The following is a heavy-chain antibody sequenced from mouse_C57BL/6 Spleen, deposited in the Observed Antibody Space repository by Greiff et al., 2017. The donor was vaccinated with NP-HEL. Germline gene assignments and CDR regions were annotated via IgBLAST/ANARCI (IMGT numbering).Heavy chain of an antibody. Sequence: QVHVKQPGAELVRPGSSVKLSCKASGYTFTSYWMHWVKQRPIQGLEWIGNIDPSDSETHYNQKFKDKATLTVDKSSSTAYMQLSSLTSEDSAVYYCARSDGHYYGSSLYYFDYWGQGTTLTVSS. J-gene: IGHJ2*01. D-gene: IGHD1-1*01. CDR3: ARSDGHYYGSSLYYFDY. CDR2: IDPSDSET. CDR1: GYTFTSYW. V-gene: IGHV1-52*01.